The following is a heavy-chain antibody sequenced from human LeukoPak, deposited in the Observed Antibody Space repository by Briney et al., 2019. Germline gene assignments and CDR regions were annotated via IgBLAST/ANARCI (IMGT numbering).Heavy chain of an antibody. Sequence: GGSLRLSCAASGLTFSNYAMTWVRLAPGKGLEWVSSLSGSGGGTWCAGSVKGRFTISRDNSKNTLYLQMNSLRAEDTAVYYCAKDRTPYSRSGGYYLGAFDIWGHGTLVTVSS. V-gene: IGHV3-23*01. CDR3: AKDRTPYSRSGGYYLGAFDI. J-gene: IGHJ3*02. CDR1: GLTFSNYA. CDR2: LSGSGGGT. D-gene: IGHD3-10*01.